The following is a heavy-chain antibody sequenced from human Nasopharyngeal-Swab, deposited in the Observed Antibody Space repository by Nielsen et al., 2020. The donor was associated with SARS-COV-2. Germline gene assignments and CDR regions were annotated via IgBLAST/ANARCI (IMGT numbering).Heavy chain of an antibody. CDR2: LIPVFGTT. V-gene: IGHV1-69*01. J-gene: IGHJ6*02. D-gene: IGHD3-22*01. CDR3: ARAITYYYDGSGSPSYGLDV. Sequence: WVRQAPGQWLEWVGGLIPVFGTTHYSQKFQDRLRVTADASTDTAYMELSSLRSDDTAVYYCARAITYYYDGSGSPSYGLDVWGQGTTVTVSS.